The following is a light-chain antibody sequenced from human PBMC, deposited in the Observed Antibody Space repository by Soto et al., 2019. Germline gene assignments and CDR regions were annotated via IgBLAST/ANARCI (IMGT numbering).Light chain of an antibody. J-gene: IGLJ1*01. CDR3: SSYTTSSTYV. CDR1: GSDVGAYNY. Sequence: QSVLTKAASGNWSAGQSITISCTEPGSDVGAYNYVSWYQQHPAKAPKLIIYEVTNRPSGISDRFSGSKSGNTASLTISGLQAEDEADYYCSSYTTSSTYVFGTGTKVTV. CDR2: EVT. V-gene: IGLV2-14*01.